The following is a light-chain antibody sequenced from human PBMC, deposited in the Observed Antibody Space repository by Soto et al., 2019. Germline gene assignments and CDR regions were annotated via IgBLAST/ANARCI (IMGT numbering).Light chain of an antibody. V-gene: IGKV3-20*01. CDR1: QSVSSY. Sequence: EIVLTQSPGTLSLSPGERATLSCRASQSVSSYLAWYQQKPGQAPRLLISGASSRATVIPDRFSGSGSGTDFTLTISRLEPEDFAVYYCQQYGNSPLTFGQGTKLEIK. CDR3: QQYGNSPLT. J-gene: IGKJ2*01. CDR2: GAS.